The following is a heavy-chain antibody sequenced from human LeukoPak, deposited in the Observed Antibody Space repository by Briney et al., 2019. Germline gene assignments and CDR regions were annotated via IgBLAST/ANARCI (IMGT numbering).Heavy chain of an antibody. CDR3: ARERLSRSSVY. CDR2: IYTSGST. CDR1: GGSISSGSYF. V-gene: IGHV4-61*02. J-gene: IGHJ4*02. Sequence: PSQTLSLTCTVSGGSISSGSYFWRSIRQPAGKGLEWIGRIYTSGSTNYNPSLKSRVTISVDTSKNQFSLKLSSVTAADTAVYYCARERLSRSSVYWGQGTLVTVSS. D-gene: IGHD3-10*01.